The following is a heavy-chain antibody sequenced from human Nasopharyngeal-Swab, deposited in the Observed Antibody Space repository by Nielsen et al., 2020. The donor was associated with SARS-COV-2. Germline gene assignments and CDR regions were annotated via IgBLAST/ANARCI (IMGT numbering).Heavy chain of an antibody. CDR2: ISTTSDYI. Sequence: GKSLKISCAASGFTFTDYLMNWVRQAPGKGLEWVSSISTTSDYIYYADSVKGRFTISRDNARNSLHLQMHSLRAEDTAVYYCVRDGYFDWSFGYWGQGTLVTVSS. V-gene: IGHV3-21*01. J-gene: IGHJ4*02. CDR1: GFTFTDYL. D-gene: IGHD3-9*01. CDR3: VRDGYFDWSFGY.